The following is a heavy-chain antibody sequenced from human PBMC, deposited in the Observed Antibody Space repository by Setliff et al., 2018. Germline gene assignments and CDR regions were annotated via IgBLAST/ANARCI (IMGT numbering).Heavy chain of an antibody. D-gene: IGHD3-3*01. CDR1: GDSFNNYA. CDR2: IIPMFGTP. Sequence: GASVKVSCKASGDSFNNYAISWVRQAPGQGLEWMGGIIPMFGTPAYAQKFQDRVTITTDESTSTAYMELDSLRSEDTAVYYCARGGDIITIFGVVTSDYYYYMDVWGTGTTVTVSS. J-gene: IGHJ6*03. V-gene: IGHV1-69*05. CDR3: ARGGDIITIFGVVTSDYYYYMDV.